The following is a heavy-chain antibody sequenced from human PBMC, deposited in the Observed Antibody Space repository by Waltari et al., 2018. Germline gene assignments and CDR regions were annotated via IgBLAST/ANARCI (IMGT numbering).Heavy chain of an antibody. CDR2: INPNSGGT. CDR3: ASWSTPFDY. Sequence: QVQLVQPGAEVKRPGASVKVSCKASGYIFTDYYMHWVRQAPGQGLEWMGWINPNSGGTNYAQKFQGRVIMTRDTSIGTVYMELSSLQSDDTAIYYCASWSTPFDYWGQGTLVTVSS. CDR1: GYIFTDYY. V-gene: IGHV1-2*02. J-gene: IGHJ4*02. D-gene: IGHD2-2*01.